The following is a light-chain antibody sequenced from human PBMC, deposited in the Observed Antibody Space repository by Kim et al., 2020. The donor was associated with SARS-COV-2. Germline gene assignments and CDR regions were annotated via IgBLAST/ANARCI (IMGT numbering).Light chain of an antibody. CDR3: AARDDSLSGYV. Sequence: QSVLTQPPSASGTPGQRVTISCSGSSSNIGSHSVYWYQQLPGTAPKLLIYRNNQRPSGVPDRFSGSKSGISASLAISGLRSADEADYYCAARDDSLSGYVFGAGTKVTVL. V-gene: IGLV1-47*01. CDR2: RNN. CDR1: SSNIGSHS. J-gene: IGLJ1*01.